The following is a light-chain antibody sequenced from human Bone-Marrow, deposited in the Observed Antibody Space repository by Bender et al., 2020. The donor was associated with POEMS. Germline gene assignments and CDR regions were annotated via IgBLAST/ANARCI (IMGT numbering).Light chain of an antibody. CDR2: DVT. CDR3: CSYAGDTGYV. CDR1: SADVGLYNS. Sequence: QSALTQPPSASSSPRQSVTVSCTGTSADVGLYNSVSWYHQHPGKAPNLLIYDVTKRPSGVPDRISGSKYGDTGSLTVSGLQADDEADYYCCSYAGDTGYVFGTGTKVTVL. J-gene: IGLJ1*01. V-gene: IGLV2-8*01.